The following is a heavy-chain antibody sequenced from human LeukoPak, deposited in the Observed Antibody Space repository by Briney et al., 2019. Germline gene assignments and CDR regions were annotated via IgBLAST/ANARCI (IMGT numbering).Heavy chain of an antibody. Sequence: ASVKVSCKASGYTFTAYYMHWVRQAPGQGLEWVGWINPNSGGTNSAQNFQGRVTMTRDTSISTAYMELSSLRSDDTAVYYCARGAFSNLFDPWGQGTLVTVSS. CDR3: ARGAFSNLFDP. CDR1: GYTFTAYY. CDR2: INPNSGGT. J-gene: IGHJ5*02. V-gene: IGHV1-2*02. D-gene: IGHD1-26*01.